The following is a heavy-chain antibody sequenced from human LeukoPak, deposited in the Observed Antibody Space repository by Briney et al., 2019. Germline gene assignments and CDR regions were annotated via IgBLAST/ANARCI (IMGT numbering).Heavy chain of an antibody. Sequence: PGGSLRLSCAASGFTFSSYWMSWVRQAPGKGLEWVSGISGSGGSTYYADSVKGRFTISRDNSKNTLYLQMNSLRAEDTAVYYCAKVGSGWYYFDYWGQGTLVTVSS. J-gene: IGHJ4*02. CDR1: GFTFSSYW. V-gene: IGHV3-23*01. CDR2: ISGSGGST. D-gene: IGHD6-19*01. CDR3: AKVGSGWYYFDY.